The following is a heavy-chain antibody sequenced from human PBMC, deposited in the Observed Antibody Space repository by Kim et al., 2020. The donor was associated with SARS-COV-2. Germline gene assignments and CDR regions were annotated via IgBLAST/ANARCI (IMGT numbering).Heavy chain of an antibody. J-gene: IGHJ6*02. CDR3: ARVLWYYGSGSYYYYYGMDV. D-gene: IGHD3-10*01. Sequence: ASVKVSCKASGYTFTSYAMNWVRQAPGQGLEWMGWINTNTGNPTYAQGFTGRFVFSLDTSVSTAYLQISSLKAEDTAVYYCARVLWYYGSGSYYYYYGMDVWGQGTTVTVSS. CDR2: INTNTGNP. CDR1: GYTFTSYA. V-gene: IGHV7-4-1*02.